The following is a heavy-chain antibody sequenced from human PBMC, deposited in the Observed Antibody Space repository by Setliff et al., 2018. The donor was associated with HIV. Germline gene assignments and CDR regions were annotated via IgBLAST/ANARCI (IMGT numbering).Heavy chain of an antibody. J-gene: IGHJ4*02. V-gene: IGHV1-24*01. CDR3: ATILAGRVRRHRGFV. CDR2: FDPDTDET. CDR1: GDTLSELS. Sequence: ASVKVSCKVSGDTLSELSMHWVRQTLGKGLEWMGGFDPDTDETIYAPRLQDRVTMTEDTSTSTAFMELSSLRSEDTAVYCCATILAGRVRRHRGFVWGQGTLVTVSS. D-gene: IGHD2-15*01.